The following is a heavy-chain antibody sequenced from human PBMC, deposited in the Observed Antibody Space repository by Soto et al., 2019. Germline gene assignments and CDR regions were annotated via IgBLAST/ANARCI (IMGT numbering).Heavy chain of an antibody. CDR3: ARELGYCSGGSCYTEAYYYYYGMDV. J-gene: IGHJ6*02. Sequence: QVQLVQSGAEVKKPGSSVKVSCKASGGTVSSYAISWVRQATGQGLEWMGGIIPIFGTANYAQKFQGRVTITADESTSTASMELSSLRYEDKAVYYCARELGYCSGGSCYTEAYYYYYGMDVWGQGTTVTVSS. CDR2: IIPIFGTA. D-gene: IGHD2-15*01. CDR1: GGTVSSYA. V-gene: IGHV1-69*01.